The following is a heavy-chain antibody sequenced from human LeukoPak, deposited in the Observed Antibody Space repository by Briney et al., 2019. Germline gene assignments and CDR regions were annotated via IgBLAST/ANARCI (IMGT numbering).Heavy chain of an antibody. V-gene: IGHV3-48*03. Sequence: SGGSLRLSCAASGFTFSTYEMNWVRQAPGKGLEWVSYIPSSGSTIYYVDSVKGRFTISRDNAKNSLYLQMNSLRVEDTAGYYCAREATGATGYFDYWGQGTLVTVSS. CDR2: IPSSGSTI. J-gene: IGHJ4*02. D-gene: IGHD1-26*01. CDR1: GFTFSTYE. CDR3: AREATGATGYFDY.